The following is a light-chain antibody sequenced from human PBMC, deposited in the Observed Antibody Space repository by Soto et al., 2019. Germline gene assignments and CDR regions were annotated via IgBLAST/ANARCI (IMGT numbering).Light chain of an antibody. CDR1: RNISHW. Sequence: DIPMTQSPSTLSASVGDRITITCRASRNISHWMAWYQQKPGKAPNLLIYDVSSLQSGVPSRFSGTGSGTEFALTISSLQPEDSATYYCQHYFGYPYTFGQGTKLQIK. CDR2: DVS. V-gene: IGKV1-5*01. CDR3: QHYFGYPYT. J-gene: IGKJ2*01.